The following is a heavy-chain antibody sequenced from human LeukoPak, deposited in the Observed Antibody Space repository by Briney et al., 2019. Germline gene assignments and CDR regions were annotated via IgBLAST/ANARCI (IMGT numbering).Heavy chain of an antibody. J-gene: IGHJ4*02. CDR2: IRWNSGSI. D-gene: IGHD6-19*01. CDR3: AKALREDIAVAAYFDY. Sequence: GGGLRLSRAARGVTLYDYGVHWGREGPGEGGAGASRIRWNSGSIGYADSVKGRFTISRDNAKNSLYLQMNSLRAEDTALYYCAKALREDIAVAAYFDYWGQGTLVTVSS. CDR1: GVTLYDYG. V-gene: IGHV3-9*01.